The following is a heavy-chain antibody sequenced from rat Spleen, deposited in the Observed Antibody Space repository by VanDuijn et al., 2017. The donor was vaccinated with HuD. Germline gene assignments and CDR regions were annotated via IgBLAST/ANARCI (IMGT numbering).Heavy chain of an antibody. D-gene: IGHD1-4*01. CDR2: ISSGGNT. J-gene: IGHJ3*01. CDR3: IRESLPGYNSHWFVY. Sequence: QVQLKEAGPGLVQPSQTLSLTCTVSVFSLTSYTVSWVRQPAGKCLEGFAAISSGGNTYYNSALRSRLSISRDTSKSQVFLNVNSLQTEDTATYFCIRESLPGYNSHWFVYWGQGTLVTVSS. CDR1: VFSLTSYT. V-gene: IGHV2-6*01.